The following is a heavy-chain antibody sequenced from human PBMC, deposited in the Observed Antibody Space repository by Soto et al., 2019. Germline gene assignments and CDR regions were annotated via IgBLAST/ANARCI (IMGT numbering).Heavy chain of an antibody. J-gene: IGHJ4*02. Sequence: QVQLVQSGAEVRKPGASVKVSCRASGYTFTDYYIHWVRQAPGQGLEWLGWINPNNGSTNYARKFQGRVTSTRDTSISISYMDLSGLHSDDTAIYYCSRDLRYPFFDYWGQGTLVTVSS. D-gene: IGHD3-16*01. CDR1: GYTFTDYY. V-gene: IGHV1-2*02. CDR2: INPNNGST. CDR3: SRDLRYPFFDY.